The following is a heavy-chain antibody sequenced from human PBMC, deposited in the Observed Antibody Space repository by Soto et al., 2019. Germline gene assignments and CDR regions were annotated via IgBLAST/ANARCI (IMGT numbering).Heavy chain of an antibody. J-gene: IGHJ4*02. CDR2: ISGSGGST. D-gene: IGHD5-12*01. Sequence: GGSLRLSCAASGFTFSSYAMSWVRQAPGKGLEWVSAISGSGGSTYYADSVKGRFTISRDSSKNTPYLQMNSLRAEDKAVYYCAKDLPEIVATIRTLFDYWGQGTLVTVSS. V-gene: IGHV3-23*01. CDR1: GFTFSSYA. CDR3: AKDLPEIVATIRTLFDY.